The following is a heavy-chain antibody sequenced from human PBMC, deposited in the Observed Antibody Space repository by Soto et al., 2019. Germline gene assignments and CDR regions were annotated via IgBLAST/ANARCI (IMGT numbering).Heavy chain of an antibody. J-gene: IGHJ6*02. CDR2: INSDVSST. V-gene: IGHV3-74*01. CDR3: ARETIGYCSGGSCYLYYYYYCMDV. Sequence: EVQLVESGGGLVQPGGSLRLSSASSGFTFSSYWMHWVRQAPGKGLVWVSRINSDVSSTSYADSVKGRFTISRDNAKNTLYLQMNSLRAEDTAVYYCARETIGYCSGGSCYLYYYYYCMDVWGQGTTVTVSS. CDR1: GFTFSSYW. D-gene: IGHD2-15*01.